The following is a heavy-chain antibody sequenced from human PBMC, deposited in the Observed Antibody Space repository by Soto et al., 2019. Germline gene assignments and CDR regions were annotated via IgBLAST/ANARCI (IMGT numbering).Heavy chain of an antibody. J-gene: IGHJ6*02. Sequence: EVQLVASGGDLVQPGRSLRLSCTGSGYTFADYAVNWVRQAPGRGLEGVGFIRSKAYGGTPEYATSVKGRFTISRDDSESIAYLQMISLNAEDTAVFYCARSLLNGMDVWGQGTTVTVSS. CDR1: GYTFADYA. V-gene: IGHV3-49*04. CDR2: IRSKAYGGTP. D-gene: IGHD2-15*01. CDR3: ARSLLNGMDV.